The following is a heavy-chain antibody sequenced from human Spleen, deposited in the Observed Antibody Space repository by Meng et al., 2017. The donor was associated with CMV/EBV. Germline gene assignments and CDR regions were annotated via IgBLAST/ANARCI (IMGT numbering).Heavy chain of an antibody. Sequence: ASVKVSCKASGYTFTGYYIHWVRQAPGQGLEWMAWINPDSGVTNYAQKFKDRVTMTRDTSISTAYMELNRLRSDDTAVYHCARGRDSSSPYDAFDIWGQGTVVTVSS. CDR2: INPDSGVT. D-gene: IGHD6-6*01. J-gene: IGHJ3*02. CDR1: GYTFTGYY. CDR3: ARGRDSSSPYDAFDI. V-gene: IGHV1-2*02.